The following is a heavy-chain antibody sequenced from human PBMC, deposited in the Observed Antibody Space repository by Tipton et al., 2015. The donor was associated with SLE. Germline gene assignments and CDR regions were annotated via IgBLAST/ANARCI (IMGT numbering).Heavy chain of an antibody. CDR1: GGSISSGSYY. Sequence: TLSLICTVSGGSISSGSYYWSWIRQPAGKGLEWIGRIYISGSTNYNPSLKSRVTISVDTSKNQFSLKLSSVTAADTAVYYCASGFGVVNAFDIWGQGTMVTVSS. D-gene: IGHD3-3*01. CDR3: ASGFGVVNAFDI. V-gene: IGHV4-61*02. CDR2: IYISGST. J-gene: IGHJ3*02.